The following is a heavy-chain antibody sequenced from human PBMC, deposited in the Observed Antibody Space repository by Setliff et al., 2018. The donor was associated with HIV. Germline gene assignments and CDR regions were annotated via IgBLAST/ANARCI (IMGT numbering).Heavy chain of an antibody. CDR3: ATRGDYKPLYYMDV. V-gene: IGHV4-39*01. D-gene: IGHD3-22*01. Sequence: PSETLSLTCTVSGVSTSSTSYYWGWIRQPPGKGLEWVGTLYYSGSTFFNPSLKSRVTISVDTSKNQFSLRLTSVTAADTAVYYCATRGDYKPLYYMDVWGRGTTVTVSS. CDR2: LYYSGST. CDR1: GVSTSSTSYY. J-gene: IGHJ6*03.